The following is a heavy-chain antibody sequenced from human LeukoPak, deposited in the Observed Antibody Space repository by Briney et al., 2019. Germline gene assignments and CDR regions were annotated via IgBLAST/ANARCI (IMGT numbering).Heavy chain of an antibody. J-gene: IGHJ3*02. CDR1: GFTFSNYA. V-gene: IGHV3-23*01. Sequence: GGSLRLSCAASGFTFSNYAMSWVRQAPGKGLEWVSAISGGSTFYADSVKGRFTISRDNSKNTLYLQMNSLRAEDTAVYYCAKEKTVSVAFDIWGQGTMVTVSS. CDR2: ISGGST. CDR3: AKEKTVSVAFDI. D-gene: IGHD5/OR15-5a*01.